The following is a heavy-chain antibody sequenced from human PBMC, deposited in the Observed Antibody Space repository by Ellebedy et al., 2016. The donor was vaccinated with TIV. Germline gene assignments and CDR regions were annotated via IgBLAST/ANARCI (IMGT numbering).Heavy chain of an antibody. CDR3: ARGGAYYHRYFDD. CDR1: GGTFNSHA. Sequence: SVKVSCKASGGTFNSHAISWVRQAPGQGLEWMGGITGMFRTVNYAQKFQGRVTTTADEFMTTAYMELSSLRSEDTDVYYCARGGAYYHRYFDDWGQGTLVTVSS. V-gene: IGHV1-69*13. CDR2: ITGMFRTV. D-gene: IGHD3-10*01. J-gene: IGHJ4*02.